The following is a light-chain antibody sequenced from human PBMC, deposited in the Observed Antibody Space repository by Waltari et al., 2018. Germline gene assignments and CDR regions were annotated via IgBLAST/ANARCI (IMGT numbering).Light chain of an antibody. CDR1: SSNIGTNT. CDR2: SNN. V-gene: IGLV1-44*01. J-gene: IGLJ3*02. CDR3: AAWDDSLNGV. Sequence: QSVLTQPPSASGTPGQKVTISCSGSSSNIGTNTANWYQQLPGTAPKLLIYSNNQRPSGVPDRFSGSKSDTSASLAISGLQSEDEADYYCAAWDDSLNGVFGGGTKLTVL.